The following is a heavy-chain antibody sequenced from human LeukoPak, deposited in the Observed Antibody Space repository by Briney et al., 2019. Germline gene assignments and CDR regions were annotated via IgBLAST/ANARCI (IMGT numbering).Heavy chain of an antibody. CDR2: IYSKTDSGPT. D-gene: IGHD3-10*01. CDR1: GLTFDNAW. CDR3: TTVPWFGDLYAAGY. J-gene: IGHJ4*02. V-gene: IGHV3-15*01. Sequence: GGSLRLSCAASGLTFDNAWFNWVRQAPGKGLEWVGRIYSKTDSGPTDYATPVTGRFSISRDDSKNTLYLQMNSLKTDDTAVYYCTTVPWFGDLYAAGYWGQGTLVTVSS.